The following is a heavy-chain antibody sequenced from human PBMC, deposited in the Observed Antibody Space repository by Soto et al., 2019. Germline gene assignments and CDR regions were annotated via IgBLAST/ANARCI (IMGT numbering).Heavy chain of an antibody. V-gene: IGHV3-23*01. Sequence: EVQLLESGGGFVQPGGSLRLSCAASGFTFSSYAMSWVRQAPGKGLEWVSAIRGSGGSTYYADSVKGRFTISRDNSKNTLYLQMNSLRAEDTAVYYCAKGASPSPDPYSFDYWGQGTLVTVSS. D-gene: IGHD6-6*01. CDR2: IRGSGGST. J-gene: IGHJ4*02. CDR1: GFTFSSYA. CDR3: AKGASPSPDPYSFDY.